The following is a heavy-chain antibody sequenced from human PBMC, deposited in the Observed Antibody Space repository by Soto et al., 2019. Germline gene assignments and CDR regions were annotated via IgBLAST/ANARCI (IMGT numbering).Heavy chain of an antibody. J-gene: IGHJ5*02. V-gene: IGHV3-23*01. CDR3: ATRFTVTSPNWFDP. D-gene: IGHD4-17*01. CDR1: GFTFSSYA. CDR2: ISGSGGST. Sequence: LRLSCAASGFTFSSYAMSWVRQAPGKGLEWVSAISGSGGSTYYADSVKGRFTISRDNSKNTLYLQMNSLRAEDTAVYYCATRFTVTSPNWFDPWGQGTLVTVSS.